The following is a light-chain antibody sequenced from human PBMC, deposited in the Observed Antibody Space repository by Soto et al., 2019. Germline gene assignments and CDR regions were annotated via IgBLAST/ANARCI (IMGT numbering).Light chain of an antibody. CDR3: QQYGGSPFT. Sequence: IVATQSPCTLPFSPRQRASLYCSPSQSVSVNSLAWYQQKGGQAPRLLIYAASTRATGVPDRFSGTGSGTDFALTISRLETDDSAVYYCQQYGGSPFTFGPGTKVDIK. CDR1: QSVSVNS. CDR2: AAS. V-gene: IGKV3-20*01. J-gene: IGKJ3*01.